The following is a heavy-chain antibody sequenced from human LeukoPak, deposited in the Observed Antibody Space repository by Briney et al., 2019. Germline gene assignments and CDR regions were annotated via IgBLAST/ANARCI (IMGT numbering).Heavy chain of an antibody. V-gene: IGHV1-2*02. CDR3: ANLPGAGIYSGYDIDY. CDR2: INPDSGGT. Sequence: ASVKVSCKASGYTFTGYYMHWVRQAPGQGLEWMGWINPDSGGTNNAQKFQGRVTMTRDTSISTAYMELSRLRSDDTAVYYCANLPGAGIYSGYDIDYWGQGTLVTVSS. D-gene: IGHD5-12*01. J-gene: IGHJ4*02. CDR1: GYTFTGYY.